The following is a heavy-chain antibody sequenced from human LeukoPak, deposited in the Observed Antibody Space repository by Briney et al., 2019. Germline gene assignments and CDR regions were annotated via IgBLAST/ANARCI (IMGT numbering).Heavy chain of an antibody. V-gene: IGHV1-2*02. D-gene: IGHD3-10*01. J-gene: IGHJ5*02. CDR3: ARGGSGSYFSWLDP. CDR1: GYTFTGYY. CDR2: INPNSGGT. Sequence: ASVKVSCKASGYTFTGYYIHWVRQAPGQGLECVGWINPNSGGTNYAQKFQGRVTMTRDTSISTAYMELSRLRCDDTAVYYCARGGSGSYFSWLDPWGQGTLATVSS.